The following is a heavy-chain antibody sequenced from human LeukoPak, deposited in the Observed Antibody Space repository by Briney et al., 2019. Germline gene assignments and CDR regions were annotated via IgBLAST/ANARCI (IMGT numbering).Heavy chain of an antibody. CDR3: ARPSRSISTAGAFDI. CDR2: SAKSANT. D-gene: IGHD3-10*01. Sequence: PETPSLSSTLSGGSICSYHSSCISLTPRERLGWICYSAKSANTNYSPSLKSRVNISVGTAKNQFSLKLSSVTAAVTAVYYCARPSRSISTAGAFDIWGQGTMVTVSS. CDR1: GGSICSYH. V-gene: IGHV4-59*01. J-gene: IGHJ3*02.